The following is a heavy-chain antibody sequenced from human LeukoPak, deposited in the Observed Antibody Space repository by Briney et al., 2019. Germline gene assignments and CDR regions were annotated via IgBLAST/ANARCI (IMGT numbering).Heavy chain of an antibody. CDR3: ARLSYSSGWFDY. J-gene: IGHJ4*02. D-gene: IGHD6-19*01. Sequence: GGSLRLSCKGSGYSFTSYWIGWVRQMPGNGLEWMGIIYPGDSDTRYSPSFQGQVTISADKSISTAYLQWSSLKASDTAMYYCARLSYSSGWFDYWGQGTLVTVSS. CDR2: IYPGDSDT. CDR1: GYSFTSYW. V-gene: IGHV5-51*01.